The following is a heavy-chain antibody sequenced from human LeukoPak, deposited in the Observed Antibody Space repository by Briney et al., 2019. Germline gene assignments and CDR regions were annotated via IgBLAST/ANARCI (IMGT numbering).Heavy chain of an antibody. V-gene: IGHV3-7*01. Sequence: PGGSLRLSCAASGFTFSSSWMAWVRQAPGKGLEWVGNIKEDGTAKNYVVSVRGRFTISRDNAKNSLYLQMNSLRADDTAVYYCARFAAGGSYYYYMDVWGKGTTVTVSS. CDR2: IKEDGTAK. CDR1: GFTFSSSW. J-gene: IGHJ6*03. D-gene: IGHD6-25*01. CDR3: ARFAAGGSYYYYMDV.